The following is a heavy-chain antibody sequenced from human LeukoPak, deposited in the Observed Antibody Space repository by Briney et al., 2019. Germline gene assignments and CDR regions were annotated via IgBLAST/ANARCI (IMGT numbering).Heavy chain of an antibody. CDR2: MDPNGGNT. Sequence: ASVKVSCKASGYTFTSYDINWVRQATGQGLEWMGWMDPNGGNTGYAQKFQGRDTMTRNTSISTAYMELSSLRSEDTAVYYCARGAVLYDSSGYYYAGYFDYWGQGTLVTVSS. J-gene: IGHJ4*02. CDR1: GYTFTSYD. V-gene: IGHV1-8*01. CDR3: ARGAVLYDSSGYYYAGYFDY. D-gene: IGHD3-22*01.